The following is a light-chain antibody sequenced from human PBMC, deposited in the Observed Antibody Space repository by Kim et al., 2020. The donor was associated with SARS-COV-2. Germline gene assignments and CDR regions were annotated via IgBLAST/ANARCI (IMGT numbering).Light chain of an antibody. Sequence: EIVMTQSPATLSVSPGERASLSCRASQSVGSNLAWYQQKPGQAPRLLIYGASTRATGIPARFSGSGSGTEFTLTISSLQSEDFAVYYCQRFSNWFMYTFGQGTKVDIK. CDR2: GAS. J-gene: IGKJ2*01. CDR1: QSVGSN. V-gene: IGKV3-15*01. CDR3: QRFSNWFMYT.